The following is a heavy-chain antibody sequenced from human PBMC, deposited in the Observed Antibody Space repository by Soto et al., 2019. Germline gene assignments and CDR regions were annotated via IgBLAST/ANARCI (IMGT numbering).Heavy chain of an antibody. CDR1: GFSFSSYG. CDR2: ISYDGSKK. D-gene: IGHD3-22*01. CDR3: AKDLFYYDSGGPYGGAFDV. J-gene: IGHJ3*01. V-gene: IGHV3-30*18. Sequence: QVQLVESGGGVVQPGRSLRLSCAASGFSFSSYGMHWVRQAPGKGLEWVAVISYDGSKKYYVDSVKGRVTISRDKSKNTLYLQRNSLRAEDTAVYYCAKDLFYYDSGGPYGGAFDVWGQGTMVTVSS.